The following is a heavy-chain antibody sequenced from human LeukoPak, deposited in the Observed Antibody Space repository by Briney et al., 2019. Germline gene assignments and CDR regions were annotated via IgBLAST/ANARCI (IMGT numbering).Heavy chain of an antibody. Sequence: SVKVSCKASGGTFSSYAISWVRQAPGQGLEWMGRIIPILGIANYAQKFQGRVTITADKSTSTAYMELSSLRSEDTAVYYCASSTYYDILTGSSLDAFNIWGQGTMVTVSS. CDR3: ASSTYYDILTGSSLDAFNI. D-gene: IGHD3-9*01. CDR1: GGTFSSYA. CDR2: IIPILGIA. V-gene: IGHV1-69*04. J-gene: IGHJ3*02.